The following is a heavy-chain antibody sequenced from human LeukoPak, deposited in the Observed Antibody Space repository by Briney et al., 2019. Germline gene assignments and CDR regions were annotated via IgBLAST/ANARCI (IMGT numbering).Heavy chain of an antibody. V-gene: IGHV3-23*01. Sequence: PGASLRLSCAASGFTFSTYPMSWVRQAPGKGLEWVSSISENGAGTYYADSAKGRSTISRDNSRNTMYLQMHSLRVGDTAVYYCASQGTGYHSVWGQGTLVTVSS. CDR3: ASQGTGYHSV. CDR2: ISENGAGT. D-gene: IGHD3/OR15-3a*01. J-gene: IGHJ4*02. CDR1: GFTFSTYP.